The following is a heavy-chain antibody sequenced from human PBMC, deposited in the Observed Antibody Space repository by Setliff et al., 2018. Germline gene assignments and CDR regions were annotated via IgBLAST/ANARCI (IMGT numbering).Heavy chain of an antibody. Sequence: PGGSLRLSCAASGLSFRDHFMDWVRQAPGKGLEWVSVFYTGGSTHYADSVKGRSTISRDNSENTLYLQMDSLRVEDTAVYYCARHSSDYYIDVWGKGTTVTVSS. CDR2: FYTGGST. D-gene: IGHD5-18*01. J-gene: IGHJ6*03. V-gene: IGHV3-53*01. CDR1: GLSFRDHF. CDR3: ARHSSDYYIDV.